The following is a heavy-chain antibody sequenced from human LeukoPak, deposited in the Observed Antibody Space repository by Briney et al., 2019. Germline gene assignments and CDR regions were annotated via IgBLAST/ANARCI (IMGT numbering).Heavy chain of an antibody. J-gene: IGHJ3*02. V-gene: IGHV3-30*02. CDR1: GFTFSSYG. Sequence: AGGSLRLSCAASGFTFSSYGMHWVRQAPGKGLEWVAFIRYDGSNKYYADSVKGRFTISRDNSKNTLYLQMNSLRAEDTAVYYCAKGAQGIAARPAPVPAFDIWGQGTMVTVSS. CDR2: IRYDGSNK. D-gene: IGHD6-6*01. CDR3: AKGAQGIAARPAPVPAFDI.